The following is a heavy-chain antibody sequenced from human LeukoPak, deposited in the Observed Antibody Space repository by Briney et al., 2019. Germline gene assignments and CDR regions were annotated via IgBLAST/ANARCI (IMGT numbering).Heavy chain of an antibody. Sequence: GASVKVSCKASGYTFTSYAMHWVRQAPGQRLEWMGWINAGNGNTKYSQKFQGRVTITRDTSASTAYMELSSLRSDDTAVYYCARDGDYYDSSGYYLGSWDYWGQGTLVTVSS. J-gene: IGHJ4*02. CDR3: ARDGDYYDSSGYYLGSWDY. CDR1: GYTFTSYA. D-gene: IGHD3-22*01. CDR2: INAGNGNT. V-gene: IGHV1-3*01.